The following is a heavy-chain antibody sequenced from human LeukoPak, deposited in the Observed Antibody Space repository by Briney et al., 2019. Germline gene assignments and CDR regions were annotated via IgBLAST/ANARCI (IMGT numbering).Heavy chain of an antibody. J-gene: IGHJ4*02. Sequence: ASVKVSCKASGGTFSSYAISWVRQAPGQGLEWMGRIIPIFGTANYAQKFQGRVTITTDESTSTAYMELSSLRSEDTAVYYCARASLGDDFWSGYYFDYWGQGTLVTVSS. V-gene: IGHV1-69*05. CDR3: ARASLGDDFWSGYYFDY. CDR2: IIPIFGTA. CDR1: GGTFSSYA. D-gene: IGHD3-3*01.